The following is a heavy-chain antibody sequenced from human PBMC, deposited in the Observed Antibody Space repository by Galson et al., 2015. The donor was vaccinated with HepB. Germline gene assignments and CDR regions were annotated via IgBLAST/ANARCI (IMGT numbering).Heavy chain of an antibody. J-gene: IGHJ6*03. CDR3: AREYCSGGSCYSGDYYYYMDV. Sequence: SVKVSCKASGYTFSNYAIHWVRQAPGQSLECMGWINAANGNTKYSQKFQGRVTITRDTSASTAYMELSSLRSEDTAVYYCAREYCSGGSCYSGDYYYYMDVWGKGTSVAVSS. V-gene: IGHV1-3*01. CDR2: INAANGNT. D-gene: IGHD2-15*01. CDR1: GYTFSNYA.